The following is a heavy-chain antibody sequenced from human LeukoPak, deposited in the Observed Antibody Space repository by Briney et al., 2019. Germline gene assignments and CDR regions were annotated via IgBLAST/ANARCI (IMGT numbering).Heavy chain of an antibody. CDR2: ISSSGSTR. J-gene: IGHJ4*02. D-gene: IGHD6-19*01. Sequence: GGSLRLSCAASGFTFSSYEMNWVRQAPGKGLEWVSYISSSGSTRTYADSVEGRFTISRDNAKNSLYLEMNSLRAEDTAVYYCAREIVSAVAGNFDYWGQGTLVTVSS. CDR1: GFTFSSYE. CDR3: AREIVSAVAGNFDY. V-gene: IGHV3-48*03.